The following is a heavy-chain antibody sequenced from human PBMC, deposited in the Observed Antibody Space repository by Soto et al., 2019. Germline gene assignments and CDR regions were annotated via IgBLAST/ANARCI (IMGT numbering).Heavy chain of an antibody. CDR1: GFTFRSFT. J-gene: IGHJ5*02. D-gene: IGHD3-3*01. CDR2: ISSNSAYI. CDR3: TRDALRDSSARGWFDP. V-gene: IGHV3-21*01. Sequence: GGSLRLSCAASGFTFRSFTMNWVRQAPGKGLEWVSTISSNSAYIYYTDALRGRFTISRDNAKNSLHLQMNSLRAEDTAVYYCTRDALRDSSARGWFDPWGPGTLVTVSS.